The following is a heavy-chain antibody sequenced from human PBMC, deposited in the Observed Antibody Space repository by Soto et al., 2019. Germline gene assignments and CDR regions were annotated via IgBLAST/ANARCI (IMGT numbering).Heavy chain of an antibody. J-gene: IGHJ4*02. Sequence: SETLSLTCTGSCGSVSSGGYYWSWIRQHPGTGLEWIGYIYYSGTTYFNPSLKSRASISLDTSKNEFSLKLTSVTAADTAVYYCARRALPQCINGVCYKDGFWDYWGQGALVTVSS. CDR1: CGSVSSGGYY. CDR2: IYYSGTT. D-gene: IGHD2-8*01. CDR3: ARRALPQCINGVCYKDGFWDY. V-gene: IGHV4-31*03.